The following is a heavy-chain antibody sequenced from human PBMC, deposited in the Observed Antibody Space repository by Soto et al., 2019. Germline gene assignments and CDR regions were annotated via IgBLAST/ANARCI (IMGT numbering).Heavy chain of an antibody. CDR3: ARDNPPYSSSSSGWFDP. CDR1: GFTFRSYG. J-gene: IGHJ5*02. V-gene: IGHV3-33*01. D-gene: IGHD6-6*01. CDR2: IWYDGSNK. Sequence: SGGSLRLSCAASGFTFRSYGMHWVRQAPGKGLEWVALIWYDGSNKYYADSVKGRFAISRDNSKNTLYLQMNSLRAEDTAVYYCARDNPPYSSSSSGWFDPWGQGTLATVSS.